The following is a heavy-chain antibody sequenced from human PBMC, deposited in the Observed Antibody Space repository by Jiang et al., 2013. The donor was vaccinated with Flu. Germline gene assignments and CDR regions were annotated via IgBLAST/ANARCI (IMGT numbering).Heavy chain of an antibody. Sequence: SGAEVKKPGATVKISCKVSGYNFKDYYMHWVQQAPGKGLEWMGLVDPEDDAAMYTEKFQGRVTIATDTSRDIAYMELSSLTSEDTAVYYCATGPVAAFDYWGQGTLVTVSS. CDR2: VDPEDDAA. J-gene: IGHJ4*02. V-gene: IGHV1-69-2*01. CDR1: GYNFKDYY. D-gene: IGHD6-13*01. CDR3: ATGPVAAFDY.